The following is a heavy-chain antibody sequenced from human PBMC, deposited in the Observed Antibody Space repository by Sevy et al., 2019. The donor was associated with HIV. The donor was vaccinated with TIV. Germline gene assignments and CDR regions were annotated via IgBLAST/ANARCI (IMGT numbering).Heavy chain of an antibody. Sequence: GGSLRLSCAASGFTFNTYWMTWVRQAPGKGLESVANMNPSASEKYYMDSVKGRFTTSRDNAKNSLYLQMNSLTAEDTAVYYCATDLNWANYWGQGTLVTVSS. CDR2: MNPSASEK. J-gene: IGHJ4*02. V-gene: IGHV3-7*01. CDR1: GFTFNTYW. CDR3: ATDLNWANY. D-gene: IGHD7-27*01.